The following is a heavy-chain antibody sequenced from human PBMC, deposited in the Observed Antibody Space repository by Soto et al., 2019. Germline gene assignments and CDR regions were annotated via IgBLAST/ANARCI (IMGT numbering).Heavy chain of an antibody. CDR1: GFTFGDYA. V-gene: IGHV3-49*03. J-gene: IGHJ6*02. CDR2: IRSKAYGGTT. Sequence: PGGSLRLSCTASGFTFGDYAMSWFRQAPGKGLEWVGFIRSKAYGGTTEYAASVKGRFTISRDDSKSIAYLQMNSLKTEDTAVYYCTRVVERSPSGIAAAGTYYGMDVWGQGTTVTVSS. D-gene: IGHD6-13*01. CDR3: TRVVERSPSGIAAAGTYYGMDV.